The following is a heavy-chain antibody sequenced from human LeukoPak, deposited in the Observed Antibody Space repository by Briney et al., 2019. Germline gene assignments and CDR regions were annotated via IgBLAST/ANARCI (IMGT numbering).Heavy chain of an antibody. J-gene: IGHJ4*02. CDR3: ARDEDIVVVVAAKSFDY. V-gene: IGHV1-2*02. CDR1: GYTFTGYY. D-gene: IGHD2-15*01. Sequence: GASVKVSCKASGYTFTGYYMHWVRQAPGQGLEWMGWINPNSGGTNYAQKFQGRVTMTRDTSISTAYMELSRLRSDDTAVYYCARDEDIVVVVAAKSFDYWGQGTLVTVSS. CDR2: INPNSGGT.